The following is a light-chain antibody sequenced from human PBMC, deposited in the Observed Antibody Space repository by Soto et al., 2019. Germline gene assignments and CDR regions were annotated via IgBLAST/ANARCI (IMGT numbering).Light chain of an antibody. J-gene: IGLJ2*01. CDR1: SGDVGGYNY. CDR2: DVS. V-gene: IGLV2-11*01. Sequence: QSALTQPRSVSGSPGQSVTISCTGTSGDVGGYNYVCWYQQHPGKAPKLIIYDVSKRPSGVPDRFSGSKSGNTASLTISGLQAEDEADYYCCAYAGSYVVFGGGTKLTVL. CDR3: CAYAGSYVV.